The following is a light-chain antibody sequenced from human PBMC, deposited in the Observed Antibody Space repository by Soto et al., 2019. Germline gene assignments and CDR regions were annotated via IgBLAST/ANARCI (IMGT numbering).Light chain of an antibody. CDR1: QSVSSSY. V-gene: IGKV3-20*01. J-gene: IGKJ2*01. CDR3: QQYGTSPET. Sequence: EIVLTQSPGTLSLSPGERATLSCRASQSVSSSYLAWYQQKPGQAPSLLIYGASSRATGIPDRFSGSGSGTDFTLTISRLEPGDFAVYYCQQYGTSPETFGQGTKLEIK. CDR2: GAS.